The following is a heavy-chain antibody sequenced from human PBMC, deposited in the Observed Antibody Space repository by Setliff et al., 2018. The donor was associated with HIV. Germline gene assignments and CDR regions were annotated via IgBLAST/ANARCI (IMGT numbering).Heavy chain of an antibody. Sequence: SETLSLTCTVSGGSISSGGYYWSWIRQHPGKGLEWIGYIHYSGSTYFNPSLKSRVTISLDTSKNQFSLKVSSMTAADTAVYYYGSGSCYMDVWGTGTTVTVSS. V-gene: IGHV4-31*03. CDR1: GGSISSGGYY. CDR2: IHYSGST. J-gene: IGHJ6*03. CDR3: GSGSCYMDV. D-gene: IGHD3-10*01.